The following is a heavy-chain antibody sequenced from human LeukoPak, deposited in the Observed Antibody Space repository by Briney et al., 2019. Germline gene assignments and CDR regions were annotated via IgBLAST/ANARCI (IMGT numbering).Heavy chain of an antibody. D-gene: IGHD3-22*01. CDR1: GGSFSGYY. Sequence: PSETLSLTCAVYGGSFSGYYWSWIRQPPGKGLEWVGEINHSGSTNYNPSLKSRVTISVDTSKNQFSLKLSSVTAADTAVYYCAITYYDSSGYYFDYWGQGTLVTVSS. J-gene: IGHJ4*02. V-gene: IGHV4-34*01. CDR3: AITYYDSSGYYFDY. CDR2: INHSGST.